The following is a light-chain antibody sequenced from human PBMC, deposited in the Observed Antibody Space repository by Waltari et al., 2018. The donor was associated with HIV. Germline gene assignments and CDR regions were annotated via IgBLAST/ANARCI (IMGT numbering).Light chain of an antibody. CDR2: EVT. CDR3: TSYISGTSPV. V-gene: IGLV2-14*01. J-gene: IGLJ2*01. CDR1: DLNDTEY. Sequence: QSALTQPASVSGSPGPSITISCDLNDTEYVSWYQRHPGKAPKVIIYEVTNRPSGLSNRFSGSKSGNTATLTISGLQPEDEADYFCTSYISGTSPVFGRGTRVTVL.